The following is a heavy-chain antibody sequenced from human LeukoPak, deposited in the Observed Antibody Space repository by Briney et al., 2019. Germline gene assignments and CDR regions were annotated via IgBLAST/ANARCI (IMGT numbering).Heavy chain of an antibody. D-gene: IGHD3-3*01. CDR2: ISYDGSNK. Sequence: GGSLRLSCAASGFTFSSYGMHWVRQAPGKGLEWVAVISYDGSNKYYADSVKGRFTISRDNSKNTLYLQMNSLRAEDTAVYYRAKDTNYYDFWSGYQNAYYFDYWGQGTLVTVSS. CDR1: GFTFSSYG. V-gene: IGHV3-30*18. CDR3: AKDTNYYDFWSGYQNAYYFDY. J-gene: IGHJ4*02.